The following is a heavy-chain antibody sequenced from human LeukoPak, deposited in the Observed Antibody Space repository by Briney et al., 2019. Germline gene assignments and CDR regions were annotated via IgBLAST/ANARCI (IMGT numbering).Heavy chain of an antibody. D-gene: IGHD6-13*01. V-gene: IGHV3-30*18. Sequence: GRSLRLSCAASGFTFSSYGMHWVRQAPGKGLEWVAVISYDGSNKYYADSVKGRFTISRDNSKNTLYLQMNSLRAEDTAVYYCAELIAAAGTVSDYWGQGTLVTVSS. CDR3: AELIAAAGTVSDY. CDR1: GFTFSSYG. CDR2: ISYDGSNK. J-gene: IGHJ4*02.